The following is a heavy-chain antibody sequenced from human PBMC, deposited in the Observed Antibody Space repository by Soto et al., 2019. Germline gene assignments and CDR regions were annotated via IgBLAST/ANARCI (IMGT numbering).Heavy chain of an antibody. D-gene: IGHD2-15*01. Sequence: SDSLPLTCTVCGGPISTGGYYWSWIRQHPGKGLEWIGYIYYSGSTYYNPSLKSRVTISVDTSKNQFSLKVSSVTDADTPVYSCARGLWMGGSCYWDQWFDPWGQGPLGTV. CDR1: GGPISTGGYY. J-gene: IGHJ5*02. V-gene: IGHV4-31*03. CDR3: ARGLWMGGSCYWDQWFDP. CDR2: IYYSGST.